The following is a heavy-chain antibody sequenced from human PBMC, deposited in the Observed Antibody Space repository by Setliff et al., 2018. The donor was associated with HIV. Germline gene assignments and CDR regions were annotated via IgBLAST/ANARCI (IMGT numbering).Heavy chain of an antibody. Sequence: SETLSLTCSVSGGSIEFSSYYWGWIRQPPGKGLEWIGYIDNSGSTNYNPSLKSRVTISVDTSKNQISLRLSSVTAADTAMYYCARRGYSYVERVYYYYMDVWGKGTTVTVSS. CDR2: IDNSGST. CDR1: GGSIEFSSYY. D-gene: IGHD5-18*01. J-gene: IGHJ6*03. V-gene: IGHV4-61*05. CDR3: ARRGYSYVERVYYYYMDV.